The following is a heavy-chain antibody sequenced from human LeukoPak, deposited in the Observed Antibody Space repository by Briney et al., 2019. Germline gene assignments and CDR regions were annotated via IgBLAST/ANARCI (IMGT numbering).Heavy chain of an antibody. CDR2: IKHDGAEK. J-gene: IGHJ4*02. CDR3: AREDRSCYYY. Sequence: QSGGSLRLSCAASGFSFSSYWMAWLGQAPGKGLEWMASIKHDGAEKFYVDSVKGRFTISKDNSKNSLYLQMNSLRAEDTAVYYCAREDRSCYYYWGQGTLVTVSS. V-gene: IGHV3-7*03. D-gene: IGHD2-15*01. CDR1: GFSFSSYW.